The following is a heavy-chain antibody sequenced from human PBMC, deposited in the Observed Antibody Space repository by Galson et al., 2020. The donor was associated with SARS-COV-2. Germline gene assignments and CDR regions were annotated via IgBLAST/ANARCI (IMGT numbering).Heavy chain of an antibody. D-gene: IGHD3-22*01. CDR1: GFTFSNYW. Sequence: GGSLRLSCAASGFTFSNYWMHWVRQAPGKGLVWVSRINGDGRSRTYADSVKGRFTISRDSAKNTVSLQMNSLRAEDTAVYYCATQEFYCGSSCYEESDYGMDVWGQGTTVTVSS. V-gene: IGHV3-74*01. J-gene: IGHJ6*02. CDR3: ATQEFYCGSSCYEESDYGMDV. CDR2: INGDGRSR.